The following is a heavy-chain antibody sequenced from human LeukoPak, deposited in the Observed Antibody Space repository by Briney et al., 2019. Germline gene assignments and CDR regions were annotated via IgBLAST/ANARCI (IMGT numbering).Heavy chain of an antibody. V-gene: IGHV1-46*01. D-gene: IGHD4-17*01. CDR2: INPSGGST. Sequence: ASVKVSCKASGYTFTGYYMHWVRQAPGQGLEWMGIINPSGGSTSYAQKFQGRVTMTRDMSTSTVYMELSSLRSEDTAVYYCARGSRKKDYGDSDAFDIWGQGTMVTVSS. CDR3: ARGSRKKDYGDSDAFDI. CDR1: GYTFTGYY. J-gene: IGHJ3*02.